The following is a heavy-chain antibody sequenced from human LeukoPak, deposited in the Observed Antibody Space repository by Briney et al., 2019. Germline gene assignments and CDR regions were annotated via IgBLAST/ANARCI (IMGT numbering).Heavy chain of an antibody. CDR3: AKDSYCGGDGSTDY. CDR1: GFTFSSYA. V-gene: IGHV3-23*01. J-gene: IGHJ4*02. CDR2: IGGSGGST. Sequence: PGGSLRLSCAASGFTFSSYAMGWVRQAPGKGLEWVSAIGGSGGSTYYADSVKGRFTISRDNSKNTLYLQMNSLRAEDTAVYYCAKDSYCGGDGSTDYWGQGTLVTVSS. D-gene: IGHD2-21*02.